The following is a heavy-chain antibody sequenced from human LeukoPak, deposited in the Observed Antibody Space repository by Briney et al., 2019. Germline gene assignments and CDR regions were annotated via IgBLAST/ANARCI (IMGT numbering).Heavy chain of an antibody. J-gene: IGHJ4*02. V-gene: IGHV4-59*11. D-gene: IGHD6-19*01. CDR1: GGPILCHY. CDR3: ARPGSDWDMGPFDF. CDR2: VACREST. Sequence: PSETLSLTCIVCGGPILCHYWNWIRQPPGKGREWIGYVACRESTNYTPSLRGRVSISVDTSKNHFFLKMSSVTAADTAVYYCARPGSDWDMGPFDFWGQGTLVTVSS.